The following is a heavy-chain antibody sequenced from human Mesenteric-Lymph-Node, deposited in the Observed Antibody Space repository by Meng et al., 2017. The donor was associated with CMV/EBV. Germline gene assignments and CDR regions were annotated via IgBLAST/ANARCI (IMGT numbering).Heavy chain of an antibody. CDR3: ARGRKRAFDI. CDR2: INHSGGT. Sequence: LACAVYGVSFSGYYWKWIRQPPGKGLEWIGKINHSGGTNYNPSLKSRVTISVDTSKNQFSLKLSSVTAADTAVYYCARGRKRAFDIWGQGTMVTVSS. V-gene: IGHV4-34*01. CDR1: GVSFSGYY. J-gene: IGHJ3*02.